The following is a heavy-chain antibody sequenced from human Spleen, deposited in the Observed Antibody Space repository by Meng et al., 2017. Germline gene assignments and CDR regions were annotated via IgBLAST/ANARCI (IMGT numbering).Heavy chain of an antibody. CDR1: GYTFTDYD. CDR3: ARFCRSSSCPDY. CDR2: MNPINGNT. V-gene: IGHV1-8*01. Sequence: QVPLVRSGGEVQKPGASVQVSCKASGYTFTDYDVNWVRQAAGPGLEWMGWMNPINGNTGYAQKFQGRVAMTRNTSITTAYMELSSLRSEDTAVYYCARFCRSSSCPDYWGHGTLVTVSS. J-gene: IGHJ4*01. D-gene: IGHD2-2*01.